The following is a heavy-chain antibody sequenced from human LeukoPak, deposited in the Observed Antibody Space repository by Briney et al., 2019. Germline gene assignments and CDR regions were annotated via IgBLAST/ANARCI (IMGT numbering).Heavy chain of an antibody. CDR2: IYYSGST. CDR1: GGSISSYY. D-gene: IGHD2-15*01. V-gene: IGHV4-59*12. CDR3: VASDGGLVPDY. J-gene: IGHJ4*02. Sequence: SETLSLTCTVSGGSISSYYWSWIRQPPGKGLEWIGYIYYSGSTNYNPSLKSRVTISVDTSKNQFSLKLSSVTAADTAVYYCVASDGGLVPDYWGQGALVIVSS.